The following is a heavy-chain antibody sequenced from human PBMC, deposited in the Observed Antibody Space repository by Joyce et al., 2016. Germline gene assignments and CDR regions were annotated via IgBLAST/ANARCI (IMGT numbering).Heavy chain of an antibody. CDR1: GFSFSSHG. J-gene: IGHJ4*02. D-gene: IGHD2-2*01. CDR3: ARDPPDIEVVPVAPTFDY. CDR2: IYSSSNYR. Sequence: ELQLVESGGGLVRPGGSLRLSCVGSGFSFSSHGMNWVRQAPGKGLEWISCIYSSSNYRYYTDSVRGRFTISRDNAKKSLYLQMNSLRDEDTAVYYCARDPPDIEVVPVAPTFDYWGQGTPVTVSS. V-gene: IGHV3-21*01.